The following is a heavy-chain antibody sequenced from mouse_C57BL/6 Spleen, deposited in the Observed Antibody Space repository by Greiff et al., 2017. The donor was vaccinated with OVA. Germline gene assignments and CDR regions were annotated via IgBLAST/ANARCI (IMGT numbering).Heavy chain of an antibody. J-gene: IGHJ2*01. V-gene: IGHV6-3*01. CDR3: TVNYYGSFFDY. CDR2: IRLKSDNYAT. CDR1: GFTFSNYW. Sequence: EVKLVESGGGLVQPGGSMKLSCVASGFTFSNYWMNWVRQSPEKGLEWVAQIRLKSDNYATHYAESVKGRFTISRDDSKSSVYLQMNNLRAEDTGIYYCTVNYYGSFFDYWGQGTTLTVSS. D-gene: IGHD1-1*01.